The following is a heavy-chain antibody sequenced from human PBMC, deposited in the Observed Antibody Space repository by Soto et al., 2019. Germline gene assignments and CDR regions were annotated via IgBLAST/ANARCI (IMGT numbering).Heavy chain of an antibody. V-gene: IGHV3-33*01. CDR3: ARVRNNNDKRLDV. D-gene: IGHD2-8*01. CDR2: SWYDGKT. Sequence: QEQLVESGGGMVHPGTSLRLSCVTSGITLAAHGMHWVRQAPGKGLEWVALSWYDGKTFYGDSVKGRFTISRDTSTVFLDMRSLRPVDTAVYFCARVRNNNDKRLDVWGQGTTVIVS. CDR1: GITLAAHG. J-gene: IGHJ6*02.